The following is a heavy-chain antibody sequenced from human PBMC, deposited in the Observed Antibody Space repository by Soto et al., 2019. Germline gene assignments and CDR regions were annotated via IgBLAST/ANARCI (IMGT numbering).Heavy chain of an antibody. CDR2: ISTYNGNT. V-gene: IGHV1-18*01. Sequence: QVQLVQSGAEVKKPGASVMVSCKGSGYSFITYGMIWVRQAPGQGLEWVGWISTYNGNTKYVESLQGRVTMTTDTTTSTDYMELRSLRSDDTAGYYCARGPTDYYDKSGDYCLDYWGQGTLVTVPP. CDR3: ARGPTDYYDKSGDYCLDY. D-gene: IGHD3-22*01. J-gene: IGHJ4*02. CDR1: GYSFITYG.